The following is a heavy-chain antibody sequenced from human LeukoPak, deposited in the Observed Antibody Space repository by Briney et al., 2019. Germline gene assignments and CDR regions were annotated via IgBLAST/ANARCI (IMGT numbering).Heavy chain of an antibody. CDR3: ARAVEEWTGYYMDF. CDR2: ILWNGRHK. CDR1: GFTFGNHG. D-gene: IGHD3/OR15-3a*01. V-gene: IGHV3-30*02. Sequence: GGSLRLSCAGSGFTFGNHGIHWVRQAPGKGLGWVAFILWNGRHKFYVDSVEGRFTISRDNYRNTVSLQRNNLRAEDTAMYYCARAVEEWTGYYMDFWGQGTLVTVSS. J-gene: IGHJ4*02.